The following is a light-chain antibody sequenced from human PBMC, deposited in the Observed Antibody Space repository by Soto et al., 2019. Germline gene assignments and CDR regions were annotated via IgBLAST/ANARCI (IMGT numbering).Light chain of an antibody. CDR1: QDIGSW. J-gene: IGKJ3*01. CDR2: AAA. V-gene: IGKV1-12*01. Sequence: DIQMTQSPSSVSGTVGDIVTITCRASQDIGSWLAWYQQKPGKAPKLLIYAAASLRSGVPSRFSGRGSGTDFTLTITSLQPEDFATYYCQQNKSFPPTFGPGTKVDIK. CDR3: QQNKSFPPT.